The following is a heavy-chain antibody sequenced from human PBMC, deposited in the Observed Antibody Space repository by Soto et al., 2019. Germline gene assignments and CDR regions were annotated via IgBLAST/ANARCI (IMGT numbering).Heavy chain of an antibody. CDR2: IVPVFGRP. D-gene: IGHD5-12*01. CDR3: AREGSGYNF. Sequence: ASVKVSCKASGGSFSNFGISWVRQAPGQGLEWMGGIVPVFGRPNYAQRFRGRLTTTADESTSTGYMEPISLRSDDTAVYYCAREGSGYNFWGQGTQVTVSS. CDR1: GGSFSNFG. V-gene: IGHV1-69*13. J-gene: IGHJ4*02.